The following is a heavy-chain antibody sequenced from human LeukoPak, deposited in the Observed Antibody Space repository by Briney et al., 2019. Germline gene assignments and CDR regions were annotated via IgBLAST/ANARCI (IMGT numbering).Heavy chain of an antibody. Sequence: GASVKVSCKASGYTFTSYDINWVRQATGQGLEWMEWMNPNGGNTGYAQKFQGRVTMTRNTSISTAYMELSSLRSEDTAVYYCARGAATSYSYYYYGMDVWGQGTTVTVPS. CDR1: GYTFTSYD. V-gene: IGHV1-8*01. J-gene: IGHJ6*02. CDR3: ARGAATSYSYYYYGMDV. D-gene: IGHD2-15*01. CDR2: MNPNGGNT.